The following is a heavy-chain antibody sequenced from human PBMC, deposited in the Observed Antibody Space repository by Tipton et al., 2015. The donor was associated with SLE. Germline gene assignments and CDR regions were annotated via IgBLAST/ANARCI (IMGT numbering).Heavy chain of an antibody. Sequence: TLSLTCTVSGDSISSDYWSWIRQPPGKGLEWIGYIYYSGSTSYNPSLKSRVTISVDTSKKQFSLKLNSVTAADTAVYYCARQRPEVEWFREGGGLDPWGLGTLVTVSS. J-gene: IGHJ5*02. V-gene: IGHV4-59*08. CDR2: IYYSGST. CDR3: ARQRPEVEWFREGGGLDP. D-gene: IGHD3-10*01. CDR1: GDSISSDY.